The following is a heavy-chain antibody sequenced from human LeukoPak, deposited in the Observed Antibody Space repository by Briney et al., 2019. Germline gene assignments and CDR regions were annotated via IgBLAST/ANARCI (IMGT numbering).Heavy chain of an antibody. CDR1: SGSISTSNYY. J-gene: IGHJ3*02. CDR3: AKFNCYGLIDI. D-gene: IGHD2/OR15-2a*01. CDR2: IFYSGST. Sequence: PSETLSLTCTVSSGSISTSNYYWGWVRQPPGKALEWIGNIFYSGSTYYSPSLKSRVTISLDTSRNQFSLKLNSVTAADTAVYYCAKFNCYGLIDIWGQGTMVTVSS. V-gene: IGHV4-39*07.